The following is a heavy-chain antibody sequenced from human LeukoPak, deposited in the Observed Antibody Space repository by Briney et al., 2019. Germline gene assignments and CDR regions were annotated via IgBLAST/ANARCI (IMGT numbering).Heavy chain of an antibody. J-gene: IGHJ4*02. CDR3: ARHGDMYSSGFTFFDY. CDR1: GGSISSYY. D-gene: IGHD6-19*01. CDR2: IYYSGST. Sequence: SETLSLTCTVSGGSISSYYWSWIRQPPGKGLEWIGYIYYSGSTNYNPSLKSRVTISVDTSKNQFSLKLSSVTAADTAVYYCARHGDMYSSGFTFFDYWGQGTLVTVSS. V-gene: IGHV4-59*08.